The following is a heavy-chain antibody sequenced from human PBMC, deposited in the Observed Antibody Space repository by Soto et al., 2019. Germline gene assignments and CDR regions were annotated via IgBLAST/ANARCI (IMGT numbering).Heavy chain of an antibody. CDR1: GFTFSRYA. Sequence: RRLSCAASGFTFSRYAMHWVRQAPGEGLEWVAVISRDGSSKYYGDSVKGRFTVSRDNSNNTLYLSMTSLRPDDTAVFYCARSRNGAVPDSINFWGQGTLVTVSS. D-gene: IGHD2-8*01. V-gene: IGHV3-30-3*01. CDR2: ISRDGSSK. J-gene: IGHJ4*02. CDR3: ARSRNGAVPDSINF.